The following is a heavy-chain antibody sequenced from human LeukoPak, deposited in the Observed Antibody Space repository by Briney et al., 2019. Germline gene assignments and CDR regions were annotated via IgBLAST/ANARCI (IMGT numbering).Heavy chain of an antibody. CDR2: INHSGST. J-gene: IGHJ4*02. CDR3: ARSWGSGSYYSSSTGYDFDY. Sequence: SETLSLTCAVYGGSFSGYYWSWIRQPPGKGLEWIGEINHSGSTNYNPSLKSRVTISVDTSKNQFSLKLSSVTAADTAVYYCARSWGSGSYYSSSTGYDFDYWGQGTLVTVSS. D-gene: IGHD3-10*01. V-gene: IGHV4-34*01. CDR1: GGSFSGYY.